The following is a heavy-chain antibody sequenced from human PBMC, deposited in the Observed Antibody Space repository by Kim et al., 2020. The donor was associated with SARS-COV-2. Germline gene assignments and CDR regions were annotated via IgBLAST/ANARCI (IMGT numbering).Heavy chain of an antibody. CDR3: ARMYQPLLYPYYYYGMDV. Sequence: SETLSLTCTVSGGSISSYYWSWIRQPPGKGLEWIGYIYYSGSTNYNPSLKSRVTISVDTPKNQFSLKLSSVTAADTAVYYCARMYQPLLYPYYYYGMDVWGQGTTVTVSS. J-gene: IGHJ6*02. D-gene: IGHD2-2*02. CDR1: GGSISSYY. V-gene: IGHV4-59*01. CDR2: IYYSGST.